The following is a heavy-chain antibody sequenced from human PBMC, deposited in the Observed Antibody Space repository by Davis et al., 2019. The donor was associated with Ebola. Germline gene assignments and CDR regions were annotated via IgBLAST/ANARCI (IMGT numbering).Heavy chain of an antibody. CDR1: GFTFSDYY. CDR3: ARDTYYDFWSGYYGGVDY. Sequence: PGGSLRLSCAASGFTFSDYYMSWIRQAPGKGLEWVSYISSSGSTIYYADSVKGRFTISRDNAKNSLYLQMNSLRAEDTAVYYCARDTYYDFWSGYYGGVDYWGQGTLVTVSS. V-gene: IGHV3-11*01. J-gene: IGHJ4*02. CDR2: ISSSGSTI. D-gene: IGHD3-3*01.